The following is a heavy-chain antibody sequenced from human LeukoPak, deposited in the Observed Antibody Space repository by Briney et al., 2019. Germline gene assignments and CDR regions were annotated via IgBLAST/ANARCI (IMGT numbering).Heavy chain of an antibody. Sequence: PGGSLRLSCAVSGFTFSSYAMSWVRQAPGKGLEWVSSISASGGGTYYADSVKGRFTISRDNSKNTLYLQMSSLRAEDTAVYHCAKIAGGGATSYWGQGTLVTVSS. CDR1: GFTFSSYA. V-gene: IGHV3-23*01. CDR3: AKIAGGGATSY. CDR2: ISASGGGT. D-gene: IGHD1-26*01. J-gene: IGHJ4*02.